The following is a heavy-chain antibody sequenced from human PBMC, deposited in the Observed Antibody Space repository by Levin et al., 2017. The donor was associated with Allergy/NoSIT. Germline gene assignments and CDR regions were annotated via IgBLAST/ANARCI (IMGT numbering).Heavy chain of an antibody. CDR1: GFTFSSYA. V-gene: IGHV3-23*01. D-gene: IGHD3-10*01. CDR3: AKDEARYGSGSYSYFDY. J-gene: IGHJ4*02. Sequence: LSLTCAASGFTFSSYAMSWVRQAPGKGLEWVSAINGGGGSTYYADSVKGRFTISRDNSKNTLYLQMNSLRAEDTAVYYCAKDEARYGSGSYSYFDYWGQGTLVTVSS. CDR2: INGGGGST.